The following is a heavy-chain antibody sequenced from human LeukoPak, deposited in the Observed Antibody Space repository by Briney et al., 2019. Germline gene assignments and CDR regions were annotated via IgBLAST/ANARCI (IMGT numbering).Heavy chain of an antibody. CDR1: GLTFSSYA. D-gene: IGHD4-17*01. J-gene: IGHJ1*01. Sequence: GSLRLSCAGSGLTFSSYAMTWVRQAPGRGLEWVSSIRGSGGGTDYADSVRGRFTISRDNSKNTLYLQMNSLRAEDTAIYYCSRDPNGDYVGAFDFQRWGQGTLVTVSS. CDR3: SRDPNGDYVGAFDFQR. V-gene: IGHV3-23*01. CDR2: IRGSGGGT.